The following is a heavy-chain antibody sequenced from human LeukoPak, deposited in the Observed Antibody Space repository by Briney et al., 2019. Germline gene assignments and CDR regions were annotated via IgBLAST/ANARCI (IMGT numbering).Heavy chain of an antibody. D-gene: IGHD2-21*02. CDR2: IKQDGSEK. Sequence: GGSLRLSCATSGFTFSSYWMSWVRQAPGKGLEWVANIKQDGSEKYYVDSVKGRFTISRDNAKNSLYLQMNSLRAEDTAVYYCASGYCGGDCYPDYWGQGTLVTVSS. CDR3: ASGYCGGDCYPDY. V-gene: IGHV3-7*03. J-gene: IGHJ4*02. CDR1: GFTFSSYW.